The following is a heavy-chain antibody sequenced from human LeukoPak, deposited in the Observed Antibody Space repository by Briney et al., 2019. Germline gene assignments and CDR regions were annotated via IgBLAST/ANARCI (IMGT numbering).Heavy chain of an antibody. J-gene: IGHJ3*02. CDR3: ARGPYGDYVDAFDI. Sequence: GGSLRLSCAASGFTFNTYSMNWVRQAPGKGLEWVSYISDTSSKIHYADSVRGRFTISRDNAKNLLYLQMNSLRAEDTAMFYCARGPYGDYVDAFDIWGQGTMVTVSS. D-gene: IGHD4-17*01. CDR1: GFTFNTYS. CDR2: ISDTSSKI. V-gene: IGHV3-48*01.